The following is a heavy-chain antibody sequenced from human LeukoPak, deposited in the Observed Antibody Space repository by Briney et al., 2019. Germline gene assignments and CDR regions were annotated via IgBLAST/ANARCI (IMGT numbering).Heavy chain of an antibody. CDR1: GYSISSGYY. Sequence: NSSETLSLTCAVSGYSISSGYYWGWIRQPPGKGLEWIGYIYYSGSTYYNPSLKSRVTISVDTSKNQFSLKLSSVTAADTAVYYCARDDSSGYALDYWGQGTLVTVSS. D-gene: IGHD3-22*01. J-gene: IGHJ4*02. CDR3: ARDDSSGYALDY. V-gene: IGHV4-38-2*02. CDR2: IYYSGST.